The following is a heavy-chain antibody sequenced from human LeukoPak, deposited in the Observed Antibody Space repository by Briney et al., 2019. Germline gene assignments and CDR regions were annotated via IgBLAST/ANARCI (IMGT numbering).Heavy chain of an antibody. CDR1: AFTVEDCA. D-gene: IGHD2-2*01. CDR2: ISGDRGSI. CDR3: AKVGPRYCSSTSCQNWFDP. J-gene: IGHJ5*02. V-gene: IGHV3-9*01. Sequence: PGRSLRLSCAASAFTVEDCAMRCVRQAPGKGLEWVSCISGDRGSIGYADSVKGRFTISRDNAKNSLYLQMNSLRAEDTALYYCAKVGPRYCSSTSCQNWFDPWGQGTLVTVSS.